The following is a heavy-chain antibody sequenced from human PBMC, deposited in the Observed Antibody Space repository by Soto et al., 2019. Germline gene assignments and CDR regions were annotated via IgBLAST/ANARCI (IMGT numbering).Heavy chain of an antibody. Sequence: QVQLVQSGAEVKKPGASGKVSCKASGYTFVNYEINWVRQATGQGLEWLGWMNPHSGDTFSAQNFQGRVTMTRNTSITTAYMELNSLKSEDTAVYYCARQQAMNYWGQGTLVTVSS. CDR3: ARQQAMNY. CDR1: GYTFVNYE. CDR2: MNPHSGDT. V-gene: IGHV1-8*01. J-gene: IGHJ4*02.